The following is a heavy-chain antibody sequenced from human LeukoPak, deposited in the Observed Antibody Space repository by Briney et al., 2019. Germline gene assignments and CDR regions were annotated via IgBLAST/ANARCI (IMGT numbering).Heavy chain of an antibody. CDR2: IYYSGST. V-gene: IGHV4-59*01. D-gene: IGHD6-19*01. Sequence: SETLSLTCTVSGGSISSYYWSWIRQPPGKGLEWIGYIYYSGSTNYNPSLKSRVTISVDTSKNQFSLKLSSVTAADTAVYYCARDYIAVAGTRAFDIWGQGTMVTVSS. CDR1: GGSISSYY. J-gene: IGHJ3*02. CDR3: ARDYIAVAGTRAFDI.